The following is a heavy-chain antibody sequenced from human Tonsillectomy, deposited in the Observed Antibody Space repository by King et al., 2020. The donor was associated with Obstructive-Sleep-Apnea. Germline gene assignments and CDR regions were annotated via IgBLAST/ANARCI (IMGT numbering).Heavy chain of an antibody. D-gene: IGHD3-10*01. CDR3: ARDLADYGXXSYYLTFHFDY. J-gene: IGHJ4*02. CDR2: IYYSGST. V-gene: IGHV4-39*07. Sequence: QLQESGPGLVKPSETLSLTCTVSGGSISSSSYYWGWIRQPPGKGLEWIGSIYYSGSTYYNPSLKSRVPISVDTSKNQFSLKRSSVTAADTAVYYCARDLADYGXXSYYLTFHFDYXGQGTLVTVSS. CDR1: GGSISSSSYY.